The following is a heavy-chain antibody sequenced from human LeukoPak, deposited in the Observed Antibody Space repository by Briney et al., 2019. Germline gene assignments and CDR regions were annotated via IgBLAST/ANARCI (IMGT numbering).Heavy chain of an antibody. Sequence: SETLSLTCTVSGGSISSGGYYWSWIRQHPGKGREWIGYIYYSGSTYYNPSLKSRVTISVDTSKNQFSLKLSSVTAADTAVYYCARVPILHTAFDIWGQGTMVTVSS. CDR2: IYYSGST. CDR3: ARVPILHTAFDI. J-gene: IGHJ3*02. D-gene: IGHD3-3*01. CDR1: GGSISSGGYY. V-gene: IGHV4-31*03.